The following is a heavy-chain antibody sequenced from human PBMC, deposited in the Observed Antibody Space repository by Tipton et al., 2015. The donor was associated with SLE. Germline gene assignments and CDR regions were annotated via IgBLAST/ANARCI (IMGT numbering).Heavy chain of an antibody. J-gene: IGHJ6*03. D-gene: IGHD2-2*01. V-gene: IGHV1-18*01. CDR3: AGDSSSTSGRSGYSYYSSMDV. CDR2: ISAYNGNT. Sequence: QLVQSGPEVKKPGASVKVSCKASGYTFTSYGISWVRQAPGQGLEWMGWISAYNGNTNYAQKLQGRVTMTPAPSTSTAYMELRSLKSADPAVFSCAGDSSSTSGRSGYSYYSSMDVWGKGPTVPISS. CDR1: GYTFTSYG.